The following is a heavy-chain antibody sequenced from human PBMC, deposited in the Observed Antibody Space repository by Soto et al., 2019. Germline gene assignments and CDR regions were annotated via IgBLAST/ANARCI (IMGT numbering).Heavy chain of an antibody. J-gene: IGHJ3*02. CDR2: IRSKAYGGTT. V-gene: IGHV3-49*03. CDR3: TRDGLPWWLNAFDI. Sequence: GGSLRLSCTASGFTFGDYAMSWFRQAPGKGLEWVGFIRSKAYGGTTEYAASVKGRFTISRDDSKSIAYLQMNSLKTEDTAVYYCTRDGLPWWLNAFDIWGQGTMVTVSS. D-gene: IGHD2-15*01. CDR1: GFTFGDYA.